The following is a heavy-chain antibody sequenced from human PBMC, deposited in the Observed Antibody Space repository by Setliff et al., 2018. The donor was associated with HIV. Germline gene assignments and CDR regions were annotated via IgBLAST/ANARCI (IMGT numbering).Heavy chain of an antibody. V-gene: IGHV3-7*01. Sequence: SGGSLRLSCAASGFTFSTYWMSWFRQAPGKGLEWVSNTKYDGSESYYVDFVKGRFTISRDTAKNTLYLQMNSLRAEDTAVYYCVREWSGFDFWGPGTMVTVSS. CDR1: GFTFSTYW. J-gene: IGHJ3*01. D-gene: IGHD3-3*01. CDR3: VREWSGFDF. CDR2: TKYDGSES.